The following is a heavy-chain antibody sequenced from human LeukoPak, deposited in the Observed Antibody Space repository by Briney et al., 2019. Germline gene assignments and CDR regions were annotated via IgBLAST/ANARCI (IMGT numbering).Heavy chain of an antibody. CDR1: GWTFSSYW. V-gene: IGHV3-7*01. CDR2: IKQDGSEK. CDR3: ARGPQRFLEWLRYYYGMAV. D-gene: IGHD3-3*01. J-gene: IGHJ6*02. Sequence: GGSLRLSCAASGWTFSSYWMSWVRQAPGKGLEWVANIKQDGSEKYYVDSVKGRFTISRDNAKNSLYLQMNSLSAEDTAVYYRARGPQRFLEWLRYYYGMAVWGQGTTVTVSS.